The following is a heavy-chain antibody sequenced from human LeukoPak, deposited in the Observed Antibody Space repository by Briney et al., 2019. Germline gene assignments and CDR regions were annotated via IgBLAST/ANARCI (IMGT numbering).Heavy chain of an antibody. CDR3: AKDKTVDTTMIIGH. CDR1: GFTFSTYA. Sequence: GGSLRLPCAASGFTFSTYAMSWVRQAPGKGLEWVSVINGRGGATAYAGSVRGRFSISRDNSKSTLYLHMSSLRAEDTAMYFCAKDKTVDTTMIIGHWGQGTLVTVSS. D-gene: IGHD5-18*01. V-gene: IGHV3-23*01. J-gene: IGHJ4*02. CDR2: INGRGGAT.